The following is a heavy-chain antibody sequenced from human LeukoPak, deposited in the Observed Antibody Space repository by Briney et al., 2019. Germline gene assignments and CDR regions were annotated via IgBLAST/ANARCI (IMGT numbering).Heavy chain of an antibody. J-gene: IGHJ3*02. CDR1: GFTFNTYA. CDR3: AKGGGRPLDDAFDI. V-gene: IGHV3-23*01. Sequence: GGSLRLSCAASGFTFNTYAMSWVRQAPGKGLEWVSTISGRGDSTYYADSVKGRFTVSRDNSENTLSLQMDNLRTEDTAVYYCAKGGGRPLDDAFDIWGQETMVTVSS. CDR2: ISGRGDST.